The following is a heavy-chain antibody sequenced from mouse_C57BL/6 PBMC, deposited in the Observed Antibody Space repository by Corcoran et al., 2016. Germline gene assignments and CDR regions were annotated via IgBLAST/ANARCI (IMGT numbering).Heavy chain of an antibody. V-gene: IGHV1-80*01. CDR2: IYPGDGDT. J-gene: IGHJ3*01. D-gene: IGHD2-5*01. CDR1: GYAFSSYW. Sequence: QVQLQQSGAELVKPGASVKISRKASGYAFSSYWMNWVKQRPGKGLEWIGQIYPGDGDTNYNGKFKGKATLTADKSSSTAYMQLSSLTSEDSAVYFCARSGPYSNSFAYWGQGTLVTVSA. CDR3: ARSGPYSNSFAY.